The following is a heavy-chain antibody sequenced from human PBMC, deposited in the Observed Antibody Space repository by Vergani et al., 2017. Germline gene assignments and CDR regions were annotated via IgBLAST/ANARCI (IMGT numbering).Heavy chain of an antibody. CDR2: LTGGGGST. J-gene: IGHJ4*02. V-gene: IGHV3-23*01. CDR3: VKDAGSYENFVDS. Sequence: EVQLLESGGSLKQPGGSVRLSCAASGFTFSTYAMHWVRQAPGKGLEWVSALTGGGGSTYYADSFKGRFIISRDNSRDTLYLQMNRLRPEDTATYYCVKDAGSYENFVDSWCQGTLVTVSS. D-gene: IGHD1-26*01. CDR1: GFTFSTYA.